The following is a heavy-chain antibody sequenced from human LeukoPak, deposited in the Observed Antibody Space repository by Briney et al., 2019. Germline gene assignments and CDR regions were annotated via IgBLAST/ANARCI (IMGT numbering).Heavy chain of an antibody. CDR2: IYYSGIT. CDR3: ASSSAMVTHSFDY. V-gene: IGHV4-39*01. J-gene: IGHJ4*02. Sequence: PSETLSLTCTVPGGSISSSSYYWGWIRQPPGKGLEWIGSIYYSGITYYNPSLKSRVTISVDTSKNQFSLKLSSVTAADTAVYYCASSSAMVTHSFDYWGQGTLVTVSS. D-gene: IGHD5-18*01. CDR1: GGSISSSSYY.